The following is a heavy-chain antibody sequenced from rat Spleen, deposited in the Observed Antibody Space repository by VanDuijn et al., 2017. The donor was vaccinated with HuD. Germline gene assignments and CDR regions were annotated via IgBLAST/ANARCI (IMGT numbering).Heavy chain of an antibody. CDR1: GFNFNDYW. CDR3: ARHNSGYGVMDA. CDR2: ITQDSRTI. J-gene: IGHJ4*01. Sequence: EVRLVESGGGLVQPGRSLKLSCAASGFNFNDYWMGWVRQAPGKGLEWIGEITQDSRTINYTPSLKDKFTISRDNAKSTLYLQMDSLRSEDTATYYCARHNSGYGVMDAWGQGASVTVSS. V-gene: IGHV4-2*01. D-gene: IGHD4-3*01.